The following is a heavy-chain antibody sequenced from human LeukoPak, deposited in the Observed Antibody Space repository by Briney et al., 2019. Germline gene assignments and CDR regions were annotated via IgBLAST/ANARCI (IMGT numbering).Heavy chain of an antibody. CDR2: IYYTGST. CDR1: GASISSDY. D-gene: IGHD3-22*01. J-gene: IGHJ4*02. CDR3: ARGSFDGSAYYYDY. V-gene: IGHV4-59*01. Sequence: ASETLSLTCSVTGASISSDYWSWIRQAPGKGLEWIGCIYYTGSTNYNPSLKSRVTISADTSMNQFSLKLKSVSAADTAVYYCARGSFDGSAYYYDYWGQGTLVTVSS.